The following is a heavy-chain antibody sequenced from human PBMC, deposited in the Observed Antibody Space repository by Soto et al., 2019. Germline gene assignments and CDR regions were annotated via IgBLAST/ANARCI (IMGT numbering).Heavy chain of an antibody. V-gene: IGHV3-74*02. CDR3: ARGDCVGGSCYSLAGSFYYYMDA. CDR2: INSDGSVA. D-gene: IGHD2-15*01. Sequence: EVQLVESGGGLVQPGGSLRLSCAASGFTFSNYWMYWVRQAPGKGLEWVSRINSDGSVASYADSVKGRLTISRDNVKNTLYLQMDSLRAEDTAVYSCARGDCVGGSCYSLAGSFYYYMDAWGKGTTVTVFS. CDR1: GFTFSNYW. J-gene: IGHJ6*03.